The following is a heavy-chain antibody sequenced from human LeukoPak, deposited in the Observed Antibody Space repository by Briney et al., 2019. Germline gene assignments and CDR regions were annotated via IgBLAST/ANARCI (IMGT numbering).Heavy chain of an antibody. D-gene: IGHD2-21*01. Sequence: PETLSLTCTVSGGSISSYYWSWIRQPPGKGLEWIGYIYYSGSTNHNPSLKSRVTISVDTSKNQFSLKLSSVTAADTAVYYCARVGILWWSFDPWGQGTLVTVSS. CDR1: GGSISSYY. CDR3: ARVGILWWSFDP. J-gene: IGHJ5*02. V-gene: IGHV4-59*01. CDR2: IYYSGST.